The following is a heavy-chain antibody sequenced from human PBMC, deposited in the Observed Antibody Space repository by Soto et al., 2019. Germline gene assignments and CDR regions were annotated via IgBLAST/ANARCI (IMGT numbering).Heavy chain of an antibody. Sequence: SVKVSCKASGGTFSSYAISWVRQAPGQGLEWMGGIIPIFGTANYAQKFQGRVTITADKSTSTAYMELSSLRSEDTAVYYCARESSIVVVPATWKNYYYGMDVWGQGTTVTVSS. D-gene: IGHD2-2*01. V-gene: IGHV1-69*06. J-gene: IGHJ6*02. CDR2: IIPIFGTA. CDR1: GGTFSSYA. CDR3: ARESSIVVVPATWKNYYYGMDV.